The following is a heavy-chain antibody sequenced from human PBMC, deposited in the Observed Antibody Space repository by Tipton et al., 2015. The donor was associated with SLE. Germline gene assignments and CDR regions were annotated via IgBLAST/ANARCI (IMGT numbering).Heavy chain of an antibody. CDR3: ARDPSGYYSTSPYL. CDR2: IFYDGTT. J-gene: IGHJ5*02. Sequence: TLSLTCTVSGGSITRNSYNWGWIRQPPGKGLEGMGSIFYDGTTNYNPSLESRVIISVDTSKNQFSLNLSSVTATDTAVYYCARDPSGYYSTSPYLWGQGTLVTVSS. V-gene: IGHV4-39*07. CDR1: GGSITRNSYN. D-gene: IGHD2-8*01.